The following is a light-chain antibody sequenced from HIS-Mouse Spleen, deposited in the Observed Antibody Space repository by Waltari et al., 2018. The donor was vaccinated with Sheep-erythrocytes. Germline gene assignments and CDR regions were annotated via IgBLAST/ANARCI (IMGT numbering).Light chain of an antibody. Sequence: DIQMTQSPSSLSASVGDRVTITCRASQSMSSYLNWYQQKPGKAPKLLIYAASSLQSGVPSRFSVSGSGTDFTLTISSLQPEDFATYYCQQSYSTPYTFGQGTKLEIK. CDR1: QSMSSY. CDR3: QQSYSTPYT. CDR2: AAS. J-gene: IGKJ2*01. V-gene: IGKV1-39*01.